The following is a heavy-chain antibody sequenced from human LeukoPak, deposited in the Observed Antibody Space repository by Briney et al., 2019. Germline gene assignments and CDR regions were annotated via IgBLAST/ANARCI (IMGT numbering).Heavy chain of an antibody. CDR1: GFTFSRYA. Sequence: PGGSLRLSCAASGFTFSRYAMTWVRRAPGKGLEWVSTICDSGDKSYYPDSVKGGFTISRDLSKDTLFLEMHNLRAEDTAVYYCAKGRALWTYDFDSWGQGTLVTVSS. V-gene: IGHV3-23*01. J-gene: IGHJ4*02. D-gene: IGHD3/OR15-3a*01. CDR2: ICDSGDKS. CDR3: AKGRALWTYDFDS.